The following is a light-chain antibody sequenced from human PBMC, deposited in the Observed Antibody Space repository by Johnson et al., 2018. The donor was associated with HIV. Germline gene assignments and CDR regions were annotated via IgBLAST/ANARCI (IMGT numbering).Light chain of an antibody. CDR2: ENN. Sequence: QSVLTQPPSVSAAPGQKVTISCSGSSSNIGNNYVSWYQQLPGTAPKLLIYENNKRPSGIPDRFSGSKSGTSATLGITGLQTGDEADYYCGTWDSSRGAYVFGTGTKVTVL. CDR3: GTWDSSRGAYV. J-gene: IGLJ1*01. CDR1: SSNIGNNY. V-gene: IGLV1-51*02.